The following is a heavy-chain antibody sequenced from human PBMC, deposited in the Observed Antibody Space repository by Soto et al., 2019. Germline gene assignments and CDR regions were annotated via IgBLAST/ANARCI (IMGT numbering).Heavy chain of an antibody. Sequence: QVQLVQSGTEVKKPGSSVKVSCKASGGTFRSYSINWVRQAPGQGLEWMGRIIPVLGTANYAQSFQDRVTITADKYTNTAYMELSSLRSEDSAMFYCARDGGGDPESWGQGTLVIVSS. CDR3: ARDGGGDPES. D-gene: IGHD2-21*02. CDR2: IIPVLGTA. J-gene: IGHJ5*02. CDR1: GGTFRSYS. V-gene: IGHV1-69*08.